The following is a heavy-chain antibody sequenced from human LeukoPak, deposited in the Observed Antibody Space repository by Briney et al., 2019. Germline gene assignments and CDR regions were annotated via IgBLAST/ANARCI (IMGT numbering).Heavy chain of an antibody. J-gene: IGHJ4*02. CDR3: AIAGDSSTSCYRCFDY. D-gene: IGHD2-2*02. CDR2: IYPGDSDT. V-gene: IGHV5-51*01. CDR1: GCSFTSCW. Sequence: GGSLQISCQGSGCSFTSCWIGWVGRLAAKDLEWMGIIYPGDSDTRYSPSFQGQITISADKSITTAYLQWSSLQASDTAMYYCAIAGDSSTSCYRCFDYWGQGTLVTVSS.